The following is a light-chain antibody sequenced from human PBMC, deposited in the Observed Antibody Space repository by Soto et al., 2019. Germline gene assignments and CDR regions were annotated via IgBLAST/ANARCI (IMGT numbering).Light chain of an antibody. CDR3: QQRSNWRIT. CDR1: PSVSSY. V-gene: IGKV3-11*01. J-gene: IGKJ5*01. Sequence: EIVLTQSPATLSLAPGERATLSCRASPSVSSYLAWYQQKPGQAPRLPIYDASNRATGIPSRFSGSGSGTDSTLTISSLEPEDFSVYYCQQRSNWRITFGQGTRLEIK. CDR2: DAS.